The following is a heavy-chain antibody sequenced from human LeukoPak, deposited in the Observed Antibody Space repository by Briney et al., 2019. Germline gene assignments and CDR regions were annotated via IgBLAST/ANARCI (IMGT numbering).Heavy chain of an antibody. V-gene: IGHV3-30-3*01. CDR1: GFTYNTYA. Sequence: PGRSLRLSCAASGFTYNTYAMHWVRQASGKGLEWVAVASYDGVSEYYADSVKGRFTISRDNSKNTLYLQMNSLRAEDTAVYYCARDGGYHASNVCYYVYHFDYWGQGTLVTVSS. CDR3: ARDGGYHASNVCYYVYHFDY. D-gene: IGHD3-22*01. CDR2: ASYDGVSE. J-gene: IGHJ4*02.